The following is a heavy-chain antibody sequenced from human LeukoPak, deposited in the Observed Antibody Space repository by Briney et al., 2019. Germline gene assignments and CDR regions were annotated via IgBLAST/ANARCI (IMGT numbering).Heavy chain of an antibody. D-gene: IGHD4-17*01. Sequence: GGSLRLSCAASGFTFSSYAMSWVRQVPGKGLDWISTISASGGSTFYADSVKGRFTISRDNSKNTLYLQMNSLRAEDTAVYYCAKGTQTVTTLVNDWGQGTLVTVSS. J-gene: IGHJ4*02. CDR1: GFTFSSYA. V-gene: IGHV3-23*01. CDR2: ISASGGST. CDR3: AKGTQTVTTLVND.